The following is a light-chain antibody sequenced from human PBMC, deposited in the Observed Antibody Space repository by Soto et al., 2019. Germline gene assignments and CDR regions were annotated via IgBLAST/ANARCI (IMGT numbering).Light chain of an antibody. J-gene: IGLJ1*01. CDR2: DVG. Sequence: HSELTQAASGSGFPGQSITISCTRTSSDVGGYNYVSWYQQHPGKAPKLMIYDVGSRPSGVSNRFSGSKSGNTASLTISGLQAEDEADYYCSSYTSSNTEVFGTGTKVTVL. V-gene: IGLV2-14*01. CDR1: SSDVGGYNY. CDR3: SSYTSSNTEV.